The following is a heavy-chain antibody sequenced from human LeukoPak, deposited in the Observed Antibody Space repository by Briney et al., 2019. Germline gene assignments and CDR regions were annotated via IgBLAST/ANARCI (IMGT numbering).Heavy chain of an antibody. V-gene: IGHV3-23*01. CDR3: AKAPVGATHFDY. CDR2: IGASGGST. Sequence: GGSLRLSCAASGFTFSSYAMSWVRQAPGKGLEWVSVIGASGGSTYYADSVKGRFTISRDNSKNTLYLQMNSPRAEDTAAYYCAKAPVGATHFDYWGQGTLVTVSS. J-gene: IGHJ4*02. D-gene: IGHD1-26*01. CDR1: GFTFSSYA.